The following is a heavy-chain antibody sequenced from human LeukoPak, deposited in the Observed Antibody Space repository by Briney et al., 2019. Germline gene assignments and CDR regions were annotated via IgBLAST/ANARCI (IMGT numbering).Heavy chain of an antibody. V-gene: IGHV3-23*01. D-gene: IGHD6-13*01. CDR3: AKSSLRDQYTSSWYYFDC. CDR1: GFTFSSYA. Sequence: GGSLRLSCAASGFTFSSYAMSWVRQAPGKGLEWVSAISGSGGTTYHADSVKGRFTITRDNSKNTLYLQMNSLRGEDTAVYYCAKSSLRDQYTSSWYYFDCWGQGTLVTVSS. J-gene: IGHJ4*02. CDR2: ISGSGGTT.